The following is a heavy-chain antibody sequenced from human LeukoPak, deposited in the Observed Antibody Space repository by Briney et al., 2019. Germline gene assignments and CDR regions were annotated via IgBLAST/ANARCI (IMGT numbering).Heavy chain of an antibody. D-gene: IGHD2-2*01. CDR3: ARVHYCSSTSCYYFDY. CDR2: IYYSGST. J-gene: IGHJ4*02. CDR1: GGSISSSSYY. V-gene: IGHV4-39*01. Sequence: SETLSLTCTVSGGSISSSSYYWGWIRQPPGKGLEWIWSIYYSGSTYDNPSLKRRVTISVNTSKNQFSLKLSSVPAADTAVYYCARVHYCSSTSCYYFDYWGQGTLVTVSS.